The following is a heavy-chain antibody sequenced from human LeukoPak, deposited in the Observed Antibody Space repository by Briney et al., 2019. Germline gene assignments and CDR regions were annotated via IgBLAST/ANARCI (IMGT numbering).Heavy chain of an antibody. D-gene: IGHD5-12*01. Sequence: GESLKISCKVSGYSFPNYWIGWVRLMHGKGLEWLGILYPGDSDTRYSPSFQGQVTISADKSISTAYLQWSSLKASDTAMYYCASRLRERFDSWGQGTLVTVSS. CDR2: LYPGDSDT. CDR3: ASRLRERFDS. V-gene: IGHV5-51*01. J-gene: IGHJ4*02. CDR1: GYSFPNYW.